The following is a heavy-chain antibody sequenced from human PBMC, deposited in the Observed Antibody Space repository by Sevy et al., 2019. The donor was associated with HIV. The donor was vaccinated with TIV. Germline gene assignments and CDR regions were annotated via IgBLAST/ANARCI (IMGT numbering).Heavy chain of an antibody. CDR3: ARGNSGSFDY. V-gene: IGHV3-23*01. CDR1: GFTFSSYA. CDR2: ISHSGDST. Sequence: GGSLRLSCTSSGFTFSSYAMNWVRQAPGKGLEWVSTISHSGDSTYYADSVKGRFTISRDNAKNSVYLQMNSLRPEDTAIYYCARGNSGSFDYWGQGTLVTVSS. J-gene: IGHJ4*02. D-gene: IGHD3-22*01.